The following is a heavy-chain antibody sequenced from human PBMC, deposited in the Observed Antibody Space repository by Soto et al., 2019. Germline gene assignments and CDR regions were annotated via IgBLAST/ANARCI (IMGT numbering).Heavy chain of an antibody. CDR2: ISYDGSNK. CDR3: ARVEVWGSYYYYGMDV. D-gene: IGHD3-16*01. CDR1: GFTFSSYA. Sequence: GGSLRLSCAASGFTFSSYAMHWVRQAPGKGLEWVAVISYDGSNKYYADSVKGRFTISRDNSKNTLYLQMNSLRAEDTAVYYCARVEVWGSYYYYGMDVWGQGTTVTVSS. V-gene: IGHV3-30-3*01. J-gene: IGHJ6*02.